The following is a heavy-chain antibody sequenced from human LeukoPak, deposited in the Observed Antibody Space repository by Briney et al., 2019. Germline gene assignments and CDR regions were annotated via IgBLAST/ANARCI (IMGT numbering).Heavy chain of an antibody. CDR3: ASASSHRTAAGGDY. V-gene: IGHV3-74*01. CDR1: GFTFSTYW. CDR2: INGDGGSR. D-gene: IGHD6-13*01. Sequence: GGSLRLSCAASGFTFSTYWMLWARQAPGKGLVWVSRINGDGGSRNYADSVKGRFTISRDNAKNTLYLQMSSLRVEDTAVYYCASASSHRTAAGGDYWGQGTLVTVST. J-gene: IGHJ4*02.